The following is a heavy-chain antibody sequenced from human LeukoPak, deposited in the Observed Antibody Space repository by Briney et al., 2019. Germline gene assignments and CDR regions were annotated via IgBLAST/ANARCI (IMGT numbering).Heavy chain of an antibody. CDR3: ARGANPYDILTGAFDY. Sequence: SETLSLTCAVYGGSFSGYYWSWIRQPPGKGLEWIGEINHGGSTNYNPSLKSRVTISVDTSKNQFSLKLSSVTAADTAVYYCARGANPYDILTGAFDYWGQGTLVTVSS. D-gene: IGHD3-9*01. CDR1: GGSFSGYY. J-gene: IGHJ4*02. CDR2: INHGGST. V-gene: IGHV4-34*01.